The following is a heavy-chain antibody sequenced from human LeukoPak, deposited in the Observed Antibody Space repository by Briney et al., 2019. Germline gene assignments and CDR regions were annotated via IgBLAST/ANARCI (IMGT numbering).Heavy chain of an antibody. J-gene: IGHJ4*02. CDR2: INHSGST. CDR1: GGSFSGYY. V-gene: IGHV4-34*01. CDR3: ACNPYYYGSGSTGALDY. Sequence: PSETLSLTCAVYGGSFSGYYWSWIRQPPGKGLEWIGEINHSGSTNYNPSLKSRVTISVDTSKNQFSLKLSSVTAADTAVYYCACNPYYYGSGSTGALDYWGQGTLVTVSS. D-gene: IGHD3-10*01.